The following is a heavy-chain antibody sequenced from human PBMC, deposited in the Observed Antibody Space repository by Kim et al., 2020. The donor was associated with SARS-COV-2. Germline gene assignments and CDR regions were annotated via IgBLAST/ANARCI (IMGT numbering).Heavy chain of an antibody. J-gene: IGHJ4*02. Sequence: ASVKVSCKASGYTFTSYYMHWVRQAPGQGLEWMGIINPSGGSTSYAQKFQGRVTMTRDTSTSTVYMELSSLRSEDTAVYYCARGVLLWFGELEGDYWGQGTLVTVSS. V-gene: IGHV1-46*01. CDR2: INPSGGST. D-gene: IGHD3-10*01. CDR1: GYTFTSYY. CDR3: ARGVLLWFGELEGDY.